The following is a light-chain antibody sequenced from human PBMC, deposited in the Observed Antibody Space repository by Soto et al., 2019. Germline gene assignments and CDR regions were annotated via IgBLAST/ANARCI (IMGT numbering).Light chain of an antibody. Sequence: EIVVTQSPATLSVSPGERVTLSCRASQSVSSNLAWYQQRPGQAPRLLMYGASTRATETPARFSGSGSATDFTLTISSLQSEDFAVYYYQQYNNWPPYTFGQGTKVDIK. J-gene: IGKJ2*01. CDR1: QSVSSN. CDR3: QQYNNWPPYT. CDR2: GAS. V-gene: IGKV3-15*01.